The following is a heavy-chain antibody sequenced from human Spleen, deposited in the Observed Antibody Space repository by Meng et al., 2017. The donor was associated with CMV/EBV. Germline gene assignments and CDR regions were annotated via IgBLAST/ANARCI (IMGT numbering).Heavy chain of an antibody. CDR1: GGNISSDGYF. J-gene: IGHJ5*02. V-gene: IGHV4-31*02. CDR3: ARGAAAYP. CDR2: LHYSGST. Sequence: SVSWRVNGGNISSDGYFWSWIRQRTGKGLEWIGYLHYSGSTSYNPSLKSRVTISADTSKNQFSLKLTSVTAADTGVYYCARGAAAYPWGQGTLVTVSS. D-gene: IGHD6-25*01.